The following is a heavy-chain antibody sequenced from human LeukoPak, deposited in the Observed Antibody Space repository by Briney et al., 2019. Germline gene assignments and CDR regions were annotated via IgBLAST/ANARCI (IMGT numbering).Heavy chain of an antibody. Sequence: GGSLRLSCAASGFTFSNHWMHWVRQVPGKGLVWVSRINPDGKTTNYADSVKGRFTISRDNSKNTLYLQMNTLRAEDTAVYYCAKDREYSYVYDAFDIWGQGTLVTVSS. D-gene: IGHD3-16*01. CDR2: INPDGKTT. J-gene: IGHJ3*02. CDR3: AKDREYSYVYDAFDI. CDR1: GFTFSNHW. V-gene: IGHV3-74*01.